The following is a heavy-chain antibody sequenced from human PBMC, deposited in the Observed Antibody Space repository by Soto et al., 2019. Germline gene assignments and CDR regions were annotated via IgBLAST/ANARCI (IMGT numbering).Heavy chain of an antibody. Sequence: SVKVSCKASGFTFTSSAVQWVRQARGQRLEWIGWIVVGSGNTNYAQKFQERVTITRDMSTSTAYMELSSLRSEDTAVYYCAAPWSSGPSFDYWGQGTLVTVSS. V-gene: IGHV1-58*01. CDR1: GFTFTSSA. CDR2: IVVGSGNT. CDR3: AAPWSSGPSFDY. J-gene: IGHJ4*02. D-gene: IGHD3-22*01.